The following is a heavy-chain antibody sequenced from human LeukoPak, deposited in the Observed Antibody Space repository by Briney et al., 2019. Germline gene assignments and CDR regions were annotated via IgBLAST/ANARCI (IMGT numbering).Heavy chain of an antibody. D-gene: IGHD3-22*01. CDR2: IRYDGSNK. J-gene: IGHJ4*02. Sequence: GGSLRLSCAASGFTFSSYGMHWVRQAPGKWLEWVAFIRYDGSNKYYADSVKGRFTISRDNSKNTLYLQMNSLRAEDTAVYYCAKDSGSGYYSYFDYWGQGTLVTVSS. CDR3: AKDSGSGYYSYFDY. V-gene: IGHV3-30*02. CDR1: GFTFSSYG.